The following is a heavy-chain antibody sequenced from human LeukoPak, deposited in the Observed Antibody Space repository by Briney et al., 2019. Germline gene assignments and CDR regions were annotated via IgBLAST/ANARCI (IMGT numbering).Heavy chain of an antibody. Sequence: PGGSLRLSCAGSGFIFNNYWMGWVRQALGKGLQWVASIIGEGHERHYVDSVKGRFTISRDNAKNSLFLQMDSLRVEDTAVYYCVRDLGGCSGDCHPYWGQGVLVTVSS. CDR2: IIGEGHER. J-gene: IGHJ4*02. D-gene: IGHD2-21*01. V-gene: IGHV3-7*01. CDR3: VRDLGGCSGDCHPY. CDR1: GFIFNNYW.